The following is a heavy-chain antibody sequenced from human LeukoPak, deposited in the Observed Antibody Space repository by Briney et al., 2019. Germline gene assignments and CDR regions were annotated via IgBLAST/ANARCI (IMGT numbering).Heavy chain of an antibody. CDR1: GFTFSSYA. D-gene: IGHD2-2*01. Sequence: PAGGSLRLSCVASGFTFSSYAMSWVRQAPGKGLEWVSAISGSGGATYYADSVKGRFTISRDNSKNTLYQQMNSLRAEDTAVYYCAKDGYCSSTSCYPAPYWGQGTLVTVSS. J-gene: IGHJ4*02. CDR2: ISGSGGAT. CDR3: AKDGYCSSTSCYPAPY. V-gene: IGHV3-23*01.